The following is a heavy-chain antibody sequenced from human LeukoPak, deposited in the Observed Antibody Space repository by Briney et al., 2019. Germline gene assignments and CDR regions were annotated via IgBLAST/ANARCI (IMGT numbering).Heavy chain of an antibody. Sequence: GRSLRLSCAASGFTFSRYSMNWVRQAPGKGLEWVSYISSSSSTVYYADSLKGRFTISRDNAKNSLYLQMNSLRDEDTAVYYCARAQTYYGSGSYLYWGQGTLVTVSS. CDR1: GFTFSRYS. V-gene: IGHV3-48*02. CDR2: ISSSSSTV. CDR3: ARAQTYYGSGSYLY. D-gene: IGHD3-10*01. J-gene: IGHJ4*02.